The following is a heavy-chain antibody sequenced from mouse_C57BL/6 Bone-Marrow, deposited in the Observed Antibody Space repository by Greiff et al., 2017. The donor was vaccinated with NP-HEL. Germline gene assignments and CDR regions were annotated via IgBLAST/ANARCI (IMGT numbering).Heavy chain of an antibody. V-gene: IGHV1-52*01. Sequence: QVQLQQPGAELVRPGSSVKLSCKASGYTFTSYWMHWVKQRPIQGLEWIGNIDPSDSETHYNQKFKDKATLTVDKSSSTAYMQLSSLTSEDSAVYDCARPIYYSNIYWYFDVWGTGTTVTVSS. J-gene: IGHJ1*03. D-gene: IGHD2-5*01. CDR3: ARPIYYSNIYWYFDV. CDR1: GYTFTSYW. CDR2: IDPSDSET.